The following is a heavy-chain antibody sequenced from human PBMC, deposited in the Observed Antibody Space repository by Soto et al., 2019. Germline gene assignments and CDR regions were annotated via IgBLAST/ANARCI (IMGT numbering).Heavy chain of an antibody. V-gene: IGHV3-15*01. CDR1: GFTFSNAW. J-gene: IGHJ4*02. Sequence: GGSLRLSCAASGFTFSNAWMSWVRQAPGKGLEWVGRIKSKTDGGTTDYAAPVKGRFTISRDDSKNTLYLQMNSLKTEDTAVYYCTTDLLEYYYDSSGYYRVDYWGQGTLVTVSS. CDR3: TTDLLEYYYDSSGYYRVDY. CDR2: IKSKTDGGTT. D-gene: IGHD3-22*01.